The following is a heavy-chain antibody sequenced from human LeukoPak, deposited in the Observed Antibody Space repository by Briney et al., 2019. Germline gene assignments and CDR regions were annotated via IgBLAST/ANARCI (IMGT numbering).Heavy chain of an antibody. CDR2: IIPILGIA. CDR3: ASPYYDYVWGSYRSKGWFDY. CDR1: GGTFSSYA. V-gene: IGHV1-69*10. Sequence: GASVKVSCKASGGTFSSYAISWVRQAPGQGLEWMGGIIPILGIANYAQKFQGRVTITADKSTSTAYMELSSLRSEDTAVYYCASPYYDYVWGSYRSKGWFDYWGQGTLVTVSS. D-gene: IGHD3-16*02. J-gene: IGHJ4*02.